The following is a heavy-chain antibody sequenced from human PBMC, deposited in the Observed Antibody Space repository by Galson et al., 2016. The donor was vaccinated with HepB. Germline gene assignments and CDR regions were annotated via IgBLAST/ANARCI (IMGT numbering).Heavy chain of an antibody. J-gene: IGHJ4*02. CDR3: VHRRTLFEVILGDFDY. Sequence: PALVKPTQTLTLTCTFSGFSLNTSGMNVGWIRQPPGKALEWLAVIYWDDHKDYRPSLRIRLTLTQDASKNQVVLTMTDMDPVDTATYFCVHRRTLFEVILGDFDYWGPGTLVTISS. V-gene: IGHV2-5*02. CDR1: GFSLNTSGMN. CDR2: IYWDDHK. D-gene: IGHD3-3*01.